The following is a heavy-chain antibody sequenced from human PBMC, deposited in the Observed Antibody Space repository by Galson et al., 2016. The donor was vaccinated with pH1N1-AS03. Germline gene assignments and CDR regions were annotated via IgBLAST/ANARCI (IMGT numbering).Heavy chain of an antibody. CDR2: ITAYNGNS. CDR3: ARDQGSVRTTRAFDI. Sequence: SVKVSCKASGGAFNSYAISWVRQAPGRGLEWMGWITAYNGNSNYAQKLQGRLTMTTDTSTSTAYMELRSLRSDDTAVYYCARDQGSVRTTRAFDIWGQGTMVTVSS. CDR1: GGAFNSYA. V-gene: IGHV1-18*01. J-gene: IGHJ3*02. D-gene: IGHD1-26*01.